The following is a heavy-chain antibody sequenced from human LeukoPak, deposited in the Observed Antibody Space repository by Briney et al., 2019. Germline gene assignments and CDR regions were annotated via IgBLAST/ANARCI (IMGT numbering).Heavy chain of an antibody. CDR2: IIPSGGST. CDR1: GYTFTTSH. V-gene: IGHV1-46*04. Sequence: VASVKVSCKASGYTFTTSHMHWVRQAPGQGLEWMGIIIPSGGSTSYAQKLQGRVTMTSDTSTSTAYMELSSLKSEDTAVYYCARDGGDGSGYYYYDYWGQGTLVTVSS. CDR3: ARDGGDGSGYYYYDY. J-gene: IGHJ4*02. D-gene: IGHD3-22*01.